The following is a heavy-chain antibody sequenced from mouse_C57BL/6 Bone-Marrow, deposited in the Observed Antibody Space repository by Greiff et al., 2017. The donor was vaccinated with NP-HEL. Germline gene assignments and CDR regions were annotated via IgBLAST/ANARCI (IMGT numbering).Heavy chain of an antibody. D-gene: IGHD1-1*01. Sequence: VQLQQSGAELARPGASVKLSCKASGYTFTSYGISWVKQRTGQGLEWIGEIYPRSGNTYYNEKFKGKATLTADNSSSTAYMELRSLTSEDSAVYFCARGWGTTVVAPFDYWGQGTTLTVSS. CDR3: ARGWGTTVVAPFDY. V-gene: IGHV1-81*01. J-gene: IGHJ2*01. CDR2: IYPRSGNT. CDR1: GYTFTSYG.